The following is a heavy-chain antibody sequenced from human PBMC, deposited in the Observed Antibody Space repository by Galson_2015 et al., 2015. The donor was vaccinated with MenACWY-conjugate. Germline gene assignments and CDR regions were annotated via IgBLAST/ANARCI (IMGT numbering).Heavy chain of an antibody. J-gene: IGHJ4*02. Sequence: SLRLSCAASGFTFSNYTMNWVRQAPGKGLEWLTKIKEDGTDKYYVDSVRGRFTISRDNAKNSLYLQMNSLRDDDTAVYYCAREDFYRCDYWGQGTLVTVSS. CDR1: GFTFSNYT. CDR3: AREDFYRCDY. D-gene: IGHD2/OR15-2a*01. CDR2: IKEDGTDK. V-gene: IGHV3-7*03.